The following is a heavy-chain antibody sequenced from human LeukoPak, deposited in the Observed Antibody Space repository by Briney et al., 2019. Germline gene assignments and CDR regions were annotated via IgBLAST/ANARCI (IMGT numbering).Heavy chain of an antibody. CDR1: GYTFTGYY. CDR3: ARGEWELILD. D-gene: IGHD1-26*01. CDR2: INPNSGGT. V-gene: IGHV1-2*02. Sequence: ASVKVSCKASGYTFTGYYMHWVRQAPGQGLEWMGWINPNSGGTNYVHKFQGRVTMTRDTSISTAYMELSRLTSDDTAVYYCARGEWELILDWGQGTLVTVSS. J-gene: IGHJ4*02.